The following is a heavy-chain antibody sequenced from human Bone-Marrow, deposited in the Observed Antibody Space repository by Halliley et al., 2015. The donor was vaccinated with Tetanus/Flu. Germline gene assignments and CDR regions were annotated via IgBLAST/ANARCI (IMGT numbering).Heavy chain of an antibody. CDR1: GFSLSTSGVG. J-gene: IGHJ4*02. CDR2: IYWDDDK. CDR3: VPSISAAAVDY. Sequence: LVKPTQTLTLTCTFSGFSLSTSGVGVGWIRQPPGKALEWLALIYWDDDKRYSPSLKSRLTITKNTSKNQVVFTMTNMDPVDTAPYYCVPSISAAAVDYWGQGTLVTVSS. D-gene: IGHD6-13*01. V-gene: IGHV2-5*02.